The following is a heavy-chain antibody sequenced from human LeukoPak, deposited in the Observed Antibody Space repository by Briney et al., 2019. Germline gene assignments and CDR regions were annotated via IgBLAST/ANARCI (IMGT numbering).Heavy chain of an antibody. CDR1: GGSISSYY. CDR3: AATSRYYYDSSGYPIFDY. CDR2: IYYSGST. J-gene: IGHJ4*02. D-gene: IGHD3-22*01. Sequence: SETLSLTCTVSGGSISSYYWSWIRQPPGKGLEWIGYIYYSGSTNYNPSLKSRVTISVDTSKNQFSLKLSSVTAADTAVYYCAATSRYYYDSSGYPIFDYWGQGTLVTVSS. V-gene: IGHV4-59*08.